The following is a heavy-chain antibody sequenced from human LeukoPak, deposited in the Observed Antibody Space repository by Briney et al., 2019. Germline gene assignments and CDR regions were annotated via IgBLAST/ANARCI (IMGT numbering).Heavy chain of an antibody. CDR1: GFTFSSYT. CDR3: AKDPPRWYHDGFDI. V-gene: IGHV3-23*01. J-gene: IGHJ3*02. Sequence: GGSLRLSCETSGFTFSSYTMNWVRQAPGKGLEWVSAISGSGGSTYYADSVKGRFTISRDNSKNTLYLQMNSLRAEDTAVYYCAKDPPRWYHDGFDIWGQGTMVTVSS. CDR2: ISGSGGST. D-gene: IGHD4-23*01.